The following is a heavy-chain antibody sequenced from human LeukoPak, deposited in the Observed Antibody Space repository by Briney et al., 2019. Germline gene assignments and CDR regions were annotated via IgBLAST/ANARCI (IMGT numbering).Heavy chain of an antibody. CDR3: ARRRRIGAVGTDAFDI. Sequence: PSETLSLTCTVSGGSISSSSYYWGWIRQPPGKGLEWIGSIYYSGSTYYNPSLKSRVTISVDTSKNQFSLKLSSVTAADTAVYYCARRRRIGAVGTDAFDIWGQGTMVTVSS. V-gene: IGHV4-39*01. D-gene: IGHD6-13*01. CDR1: GGSISSSSYY. CDR2: IYYSGST. J-gene: IGHJ3*02.